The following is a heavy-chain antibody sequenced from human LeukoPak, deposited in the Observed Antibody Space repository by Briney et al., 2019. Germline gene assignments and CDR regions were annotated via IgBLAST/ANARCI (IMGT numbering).Heavy chain of an antibody. CDR2: IYYSGST. CDR1: GGSISSYY. J-gene: IGHJ4*02. D-gene: IGHD3-3*01. CDR3: AAWGYDFWSGYSFVQTYFDY. Sequence: SETLSLTCTVSGGSISSYYWSWIRQPPGKGLEWIGYIYYSGSTNYNPSLKSRVTISVDTSKNQFSLKLSSVTAADTAVCYCAAWGYDFWSGYSFVQTYFDYWGQGTLVTVSS. V-gene: IGHV4-59*08.